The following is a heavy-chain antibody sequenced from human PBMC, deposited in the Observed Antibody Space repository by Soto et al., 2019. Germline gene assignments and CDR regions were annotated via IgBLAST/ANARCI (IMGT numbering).Heavy chain of an antibody. V-gene: IGHV3-33*01. J-gene: IGHJ4*02. CDR3: ARDRNGYNSAPLDY. CDR2: IWYDGSAK. CDR1: GFTFSSYG. D-gene: IGHD5-12*01. Sequence: QVQLVESGGGVVQPGRSLRLSCAASGFTFSSYGMHWVRQAPGKGLEWVAVIWYDGSAKYYGDSVKGRFTISRDDSKNTLYLQMNSLSAEDTAVYYCARDRNGYNSAPLDYWGQGNLVTVSS.